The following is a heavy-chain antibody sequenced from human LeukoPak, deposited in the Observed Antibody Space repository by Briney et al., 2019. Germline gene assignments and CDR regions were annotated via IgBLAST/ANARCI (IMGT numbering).Heavy chain of an antibody. V-gene: IGHV4-39*07. CDR2: IHYSGST. D-gene: IGHD6-13*01. Sequence: SETLSLTCTVSGGSISSSAYHWGWIRQPPGKGLEWIGSIHYSGSTYYNPSLKSRVTISVDTSKNQFSLKLSSVTAADTAVYYRARGRSWYGGVWFDPWGQGTLVTVSS. J-gene: IGHJ5*02. CDR1: GGSISSSAYH. CDR3: ARGRSWYGGVWFDP.